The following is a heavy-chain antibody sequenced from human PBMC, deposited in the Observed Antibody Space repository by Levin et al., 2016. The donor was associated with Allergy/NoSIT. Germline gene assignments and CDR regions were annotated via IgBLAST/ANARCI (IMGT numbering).Heavy chain of an antibody. V-gene: IGHV3-33*01. D-gene: IGHD6-13*01. CDR2: IWYDGSNK. CDR3: ASAREWQQLEGGMDV. CDR1: GFTFSSYG. Sequence: GGSLRLSCAASGFTFSSYGMHWVRQAPGKGLEWVAVIWYDGSNKYYADSVKGRFTISRDNSKNTLYLQMNSLRAEDTAVYYCASAREWQQLEGGMDVWGQGTTVTVSS. J-gene: IGHJ6*02.